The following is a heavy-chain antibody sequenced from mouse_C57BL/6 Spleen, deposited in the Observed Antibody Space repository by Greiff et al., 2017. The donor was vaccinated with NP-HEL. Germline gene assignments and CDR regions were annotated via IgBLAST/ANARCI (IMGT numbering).Heavy chain of an antibody. J-gene: IGHJ4*01. CDR1: GYTFTSYT. V-gene: IGHV1-4*01. CDR3: AISDYYAMDY. CDR2: INPSRGYT. Sequence: VQLQQSGAELARPGASVKMSCKASGYTFTSYTMHWVKQRPGKGLEWIGYINPSRGYTKYNQKFKEKATLTADKSSSTAYMQLSSLTSEDYAVYYCAISDYYAMDYWGQGTSVTVSS.